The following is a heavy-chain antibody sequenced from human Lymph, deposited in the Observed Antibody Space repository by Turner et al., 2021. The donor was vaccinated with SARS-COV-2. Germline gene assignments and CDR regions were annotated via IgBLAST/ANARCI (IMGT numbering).Heavy chain of an antibody. CDR2: ISSSSSYI. J-gene: IGHJ4*02. D-gene: IGHD4-17*01. Sequence: EVQLVESGGGLVTPGGSLRLSWAASGITFSTYSMNWVRQAPGKGLEWISSISSSSSYIYYADSVKGRFTISRDDAKNSLYLQMNSLRAEDTAVYYCARDIPTTADYFDYWGQGTLVTVSS. V-gene: IGHV3-21*01. CDR1: GITFSTYS. CDR3: ARDIPTTADYFDY.